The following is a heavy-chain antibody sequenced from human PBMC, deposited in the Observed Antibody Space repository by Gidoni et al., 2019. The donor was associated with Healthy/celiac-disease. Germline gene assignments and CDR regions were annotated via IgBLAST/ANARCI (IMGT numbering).Heavy chain of an antibody. Sequence: VQLVASGGGLVQPGRALRPSCAAAGLTLSSYRRHWVRHAPGKGLEGVAVISYDGSNKYYADSVKGRFTISRDNSKNTLYLQMNSLRAEDTAVYYCAKDSDYVWGSTPTNLRPYYFDYWGQGTLVTVSS. D-gene: IGHD3-16*01. V-gene: IGHV3-30*18. CDR2: ISYDGSNK. CDR1: GLTLSSYR. J-gene: IGHJ4*02. CDR3: AKDSDYVWGSTPTNLRPYYFDY.